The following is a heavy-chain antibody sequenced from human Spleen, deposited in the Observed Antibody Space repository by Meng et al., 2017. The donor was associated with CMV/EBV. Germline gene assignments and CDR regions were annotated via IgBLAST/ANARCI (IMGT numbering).Heavy chain of an antibody. CDR3: ARFCSSRTCLYPYYYGLDV. CDR2: ISSSSSYI. J-gene: IGHJ6*02. V-gene: IGHV3-21*01. Sequence: GGSLRLSCAASGFTFSSYEMNWVRQAPGKGLEWVSSISSSSSYIYYADSVKGRFTISRDDAKSSLFLQMNSLRAEDTAVYYCARFCSSRTCLYPYYYGLDVWGQGTTVTVSS. CDR1: GFTFSSYE. D-gene: IGHD2-2*01.